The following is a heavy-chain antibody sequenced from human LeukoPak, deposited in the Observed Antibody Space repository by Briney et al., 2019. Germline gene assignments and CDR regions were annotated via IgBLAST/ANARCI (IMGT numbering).Heavy chain of an antibody. Sequence: SVKVSCKASGGTFSSYAISWVRRAPGQGLEWMGGIIPIFGTANYAQKFQGRVTITTDESTSTAYMELSSLRSEDTAVYYCARGYYDILTGLGRLDYWGQGTLVTVSS. D-gene: IGHD3-9*01. J-gene: IGHJ4*02. CDR2: IIPIFGTA. CDR1: GGTFSSYA. CDR3: ARGYYDILTGLGRLDY. V-gene: IGHV1-69*05.